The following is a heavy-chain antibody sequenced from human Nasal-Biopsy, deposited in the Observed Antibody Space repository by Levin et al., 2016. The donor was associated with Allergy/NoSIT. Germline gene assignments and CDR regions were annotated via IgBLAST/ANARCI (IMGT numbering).Heavy chain of an antibody. J-gene: IGHJ4*02. D-gene: IGHD2-21*01. V-gene: IGHV1-69*10. CDR1: GGTFSSAA. CDR2: IIPILDKT. CDR3: ATDVVVRSRTLGLLNS. Sequence: SVKVSCKASGGTFSSAAVTWVRRAPGQGFEWLGGIIPILDKTTDAQNFQGRVTISADKSTGTVYMELTSLRFEDTAVYYCATDVVVRSRTLGLLNSWGQGTLVTVSS.